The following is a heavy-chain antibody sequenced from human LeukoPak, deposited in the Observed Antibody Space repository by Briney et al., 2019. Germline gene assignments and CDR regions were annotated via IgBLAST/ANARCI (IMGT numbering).Heavy chain of an antibody. D-gene: IGHD3-16*01. Sequence: PSETLSLTCTVSGGSISSYYWSWIRQPAGKGLEWIGRIYTSGSTNYNPSLKSRVTISVDTSKNQFSLKLSSVTAADTAVYYCARQITSHGTWGWDVIDSWGQGTLVTVSS. J-gene: IGHJ4*02. V-gene: IGHV4-4*07. CDR1: GGSISSYY. CDR3: ARQITSHGTWGWDVIDS. CDR2: IYTSGST.